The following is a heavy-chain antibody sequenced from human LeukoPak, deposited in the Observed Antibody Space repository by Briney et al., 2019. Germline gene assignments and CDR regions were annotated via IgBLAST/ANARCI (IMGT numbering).Heavy chain of an antibody. Sequence: ASVKVSCKASGYTFTGYYMHWVRQAPGQGLEWMGWISAYNGNTNYAQKLQGRVTMTTDTSTSTAYMELRSLRSDDTAVYYCARDLWLWSSTSRAHGYWGQGTLVTVSS. J-gene: IGHJ4*02. CDR2: ISAYNGNT. CDR1: GYTFTGYY. CDR3: ARDLWLWSSTSRAHGY. D-gene: IGHD2-2*01. V-gene: IGHV1-18*04.